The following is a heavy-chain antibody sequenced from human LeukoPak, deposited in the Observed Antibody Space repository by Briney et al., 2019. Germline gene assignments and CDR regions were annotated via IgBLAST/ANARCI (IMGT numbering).Heavy chain of an antibody. V-gene: IGHV4-34*01. CDR1: GGSFSGYY. CDR3: ARTSAHYYYYMDV. CDR2: INHSGST. J-gene: IGHJ6*03. Sequence: PSETLSLTCAVYGGSFSGYYWSWIRQPPGKGLEWIGEINHSGSTYYNPSLKSRVTISVDTSKNQFSLKLSSVTAADTAVYYCARTSAHYYYYMDVWGKGTTVTVSS.